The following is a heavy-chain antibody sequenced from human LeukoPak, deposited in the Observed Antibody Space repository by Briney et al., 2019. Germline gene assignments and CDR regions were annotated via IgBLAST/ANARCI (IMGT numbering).Heavy chain of an antibody. D-gene: IGHD2-2*01. CDR1: GGSISSSTYS. CDR3: AKDRKQCTSSSCYPAWFDP. CDR2: ISNSGST. J-gene: IGHJ5*02. Sequence: SETLSLTCTLSGGSISSSTYSWGWVRQPPEEGLEWIGDISNSGSTSYNPSHKSRVTISADTSKNQFSLKLNSVTAADTAVYYCAKDRKQCTSSSCYPAWFDPWGQGTLVTVSS. V-gene: IGHV4-39*07.